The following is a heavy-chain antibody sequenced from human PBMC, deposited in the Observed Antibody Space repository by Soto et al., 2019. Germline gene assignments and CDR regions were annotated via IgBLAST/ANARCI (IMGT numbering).Heavy chain of an antibody. CDR3: ARDFLSVGRRANDAFDV. CDR1: GFSFSDNL. V-gene: IGHV1-3*01. J-gene: IGHJ3*01. Sequence: QVQLVQSGAEVRKPGASVNISCRASGFSFSDNLINWVRQAPGQSLGWMGWINPDNGNTSYSQRCQGRVTISRISSASMGYAEVSDRTSEDAAVDYCARDFLSVGRRANDAFDVWGQGTMVTVSS. CDR2: INPDNGNT.